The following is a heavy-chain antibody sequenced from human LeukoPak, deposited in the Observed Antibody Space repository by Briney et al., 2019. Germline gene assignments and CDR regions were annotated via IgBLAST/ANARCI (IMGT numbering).Heavy chain of an antibody. CDR1: KFTFSDYY. CDR3: AREEGYCSSTSCYYFDY. Sequence: GGSLRLSCAASKFTFSDYYMSWIRQAPGKGLEWVSYIGGSGSTIYYADSVKGRFTISRDNAKNSLYLQMNSLRAEDTAVYYCAREEGYCSSTSCYYFDYWGQGTLVTVSS. CDR2: IGGSGSTI. V-gene: IGHV3-11*04. D-gene: IGHD2-2*01. J-gene: IGHJ4*02.